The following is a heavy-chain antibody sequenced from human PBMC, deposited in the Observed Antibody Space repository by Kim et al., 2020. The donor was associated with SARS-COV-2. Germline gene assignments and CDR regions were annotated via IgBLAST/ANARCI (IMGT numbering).Heavy chain of an antibody. CDR1: GGSFSGYY. V-gene: IGHV4-34*01. D-gene: IGHD2-2*02. J-gene: IGHJ6*02. CDR2: IYQSGST. CDR3: ARGRAGVVPAPILGIGPHYDYFIMDV. Sequence: SETLSLTCTVYGGSFSGYYWSWIRQCPGKGLEWIGKIYQSGSTNYNPSLKSRVTISVDTSKNQFSLKLSSVTAADTGFYYCARGRAGVVPAPILGIGPHYDYFIMDVWAHGTTVTVSS.